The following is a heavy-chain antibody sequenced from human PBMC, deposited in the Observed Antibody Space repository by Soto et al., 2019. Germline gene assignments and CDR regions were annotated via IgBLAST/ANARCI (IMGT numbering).Heavy chain of an antibody. J-gene: IGHJ6*02. D-gene: IGHD2-15*01. CDR2: ISSSSSTI. CDR1: GFTFSSYS. V-gene: IGHV3-48*02. CDR3: AREGAVVVAAPPYRLDV. Sequence: PGGSLRLSCAASGFTFSSYSMNWVRQAPGKGLEWVSYISSSSSTIYYADSVKGRFTISRDNAKNSLYLQMNSLRDEDTAVYYCAREGAVVVAAPPYRLDVWGQGTTVTVYS.